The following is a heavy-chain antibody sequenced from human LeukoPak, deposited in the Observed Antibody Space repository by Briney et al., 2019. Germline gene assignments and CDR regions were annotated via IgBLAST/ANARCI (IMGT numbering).Heavy chain of an antibody. CDR1: GFTFSSYA. CDR3: ARKSSAVAGPFDY. D-gene: IGHD6-19*01. J-gene: IGHJ4*02. V-gene: IGHV3-21*01. CDR2: ISSTSSYI. Sequence: GGSLRLSCAASGFTFSSYALNWVRQAPGKGLDWVSSISSTSSYIYYADSVKGRFTISRDNAKNSLYLQMNSLRAQDTAVYYCARKSSAVAGPFDYWGQGTLVTVSS.